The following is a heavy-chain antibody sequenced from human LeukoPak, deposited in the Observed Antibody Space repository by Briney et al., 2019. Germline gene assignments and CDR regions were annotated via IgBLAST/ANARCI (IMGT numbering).Heavy chain of an antibody. Sequence: PGGSLRLSCAASGFTFSSHALSWGRQAPGKGLEWVSSLSGSGYNTYYADPVKGRVTISRDNSKNPVSLQMNSLRAEDTAVYYCTKDPYGTRYFDYWGQGTLVTVSS. CDR1: GFTFSSHA. J-gene: IGHJ4*02. D-gene: IGHD2-2*01. CDR2: LSGSGYNT. V-gene: IGHV3-23*01. CDR3: TKDPYGTRYFDY.